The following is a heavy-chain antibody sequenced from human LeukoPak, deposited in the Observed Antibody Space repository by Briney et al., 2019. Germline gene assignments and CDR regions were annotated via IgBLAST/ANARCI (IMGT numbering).Heavy chain of an antibody. CDR1: GFTFSSHQ. V-gene: IGHV3-48*03. CDR3: ARTYTGVDY. CDR2: ISSSGGSI. Sequence: GGSLRLSCAASGFTFSSHQMNWVRQAPGKGLEWVSYISSSGGSIYYADSVKGRFTISRDNAKNSVYLQMNSLRAEDTAVYYCARTYTGVDYWGQGTLVTVSS. J-gene: IGHJ4*02. D-gene: IGHD7-27*01.